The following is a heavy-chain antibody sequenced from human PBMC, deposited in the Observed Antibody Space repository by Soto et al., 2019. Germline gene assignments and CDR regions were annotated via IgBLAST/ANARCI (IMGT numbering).Heavy chain of an antibody. D-gene: IGHD6-25*01. CDR2: INIDGSIT. Sequence: EVQLVESGGGLVQPGGSLRLSCAASGFTSSSYWMHWVRQPPGKGLVWVSRINIDGSITTYADSVRGRFTISRDNANHTLYLQMNSLRAEGTAVYYCVRGGSVPHDPLDVWGQGTLLTVSS. J-gene: IGHJ3*01. CDR1: GFTSSSYW. CDR3: VRGGSVPHDPLDV. V-gene: IGHV3-74*01.